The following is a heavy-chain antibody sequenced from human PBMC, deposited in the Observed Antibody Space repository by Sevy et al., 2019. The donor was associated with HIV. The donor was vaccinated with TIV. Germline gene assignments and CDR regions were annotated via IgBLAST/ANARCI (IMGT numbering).Heavy chain of an antibody. J-gene: IGHJ6*02. D-gene: IGHD6-13*01. CDR2: ISYDGSNK. CDR1: GFTFSSYA. CDR3: ARDLIAAVVPTDYYYGMDV. Sequence: GGCLRLSCAASGFTFSSYAMHWVRQAPGKGLEWVAVISYDGSNKYYADSVKGRFTISRDNSKNTLYLQMNSLRAEDTAVYYCARDLIAAVVPTDYYYGMDVWGQGTTVTVSS. V-gene: IGHV3-30-3*01.